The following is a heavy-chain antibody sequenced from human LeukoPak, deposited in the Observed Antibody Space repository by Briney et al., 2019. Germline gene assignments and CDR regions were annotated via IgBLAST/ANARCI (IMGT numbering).Heavy chain of an antibody. V-gene: IGHV4-39*01. D-gene: IGHD3-22*01. CDR1: GFTFTSYA. CDR3: ARYWGPYDNSGAYFDY. J-gene: IGHJ4*02. CDR2: IHYTGST. Sequence: PGGSLRLSCAASGFTFTSYAMTWVRQAPGKGLEWIATIHYTGSTYYNPSLKSRVTISVDTSKNQFSLKLSSVTAADTAMYYCARYWGPYDNSGAYFDYWGQGTLVTVSS.